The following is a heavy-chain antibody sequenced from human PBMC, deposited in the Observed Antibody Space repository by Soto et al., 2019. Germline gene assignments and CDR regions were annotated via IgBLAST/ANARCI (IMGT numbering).Heavy chain of an antibody. V-gene: IGHV3-23*01. J-gene: IGHJ4*02. CDR3: AREDGGGPFDF. Sequence: EVQLLEFGGGLVRPGGSLRLSCAASGFIFSSYAMHWVRQAPGKGLEWVSGISGHGGDIYYADAVKGRFTISRDTATSTLYLQMDRLRADDTAVYYCAREDGGGPFDFWGQGTLVTVSS. D-gene: IGHD2-15*01. CDR1: GFIFSSYA. CDR2: ISGHGGDI.